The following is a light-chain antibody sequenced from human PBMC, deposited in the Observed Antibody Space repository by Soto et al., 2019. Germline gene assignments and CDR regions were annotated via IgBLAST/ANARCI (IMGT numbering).Light chain of an antibody. V-gene: IGLV1-44*01. J-gene: IGLJ2*01. CDR3: AAWDDSLNGPVV. CDR2: SNN. Sequence: QSVLTQPPSASGTPGQRVTISCSGSSSNIGSNTVNRYQQLPGTAPKLLIYSNNQLPSGVPDRFSGSKSGTSASLAISELQSEYEADYYCAAWDDSLNGPVVFGGGTQLTVL. CDR1: SSNIGSNT.